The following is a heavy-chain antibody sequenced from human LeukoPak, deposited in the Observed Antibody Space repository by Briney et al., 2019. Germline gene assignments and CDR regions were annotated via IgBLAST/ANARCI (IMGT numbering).Heavy chain of an antibody. J-gene: IGHJ6*03. Sequence: EASVKVSCKASGGTFSSYAISWVRQAPGQGLEWMGGIIPIFGTANYAQKFQGRVTITADESTSTAYMELSSLRSEDTAVYYCARLGGGSGSNYYYYYMDVWGKGTTVTISS. CDR3: ARLGGGSGSNYYYYYMDV. D-gene: IGHD3-10*01. CDR2: IIPIFGTA. CDR1: GGTFSSYA. V-gene: IGHV1-69*13.